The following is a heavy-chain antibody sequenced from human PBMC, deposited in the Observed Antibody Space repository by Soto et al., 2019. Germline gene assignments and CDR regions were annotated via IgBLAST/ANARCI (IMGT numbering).Heavy chain of an antibody. D-gene: IGHD4-17*01. J-gene: IGHJ4*02. CDR2: IIPIFGTA. Sequence: SSVKVSCKASVGTFSSYAISWVRQAPGQGLEWMGGIIPIFGTANYAQKFQGRVTITADESTSTAYMELSSLRSEDTAVYYCARDLYGDYVLDYWGQGTLVTVSS. V-gene: IGHV1-69*13. CDR3: ARDLYGDYVLDY. CDR1: VGTFSSYA.